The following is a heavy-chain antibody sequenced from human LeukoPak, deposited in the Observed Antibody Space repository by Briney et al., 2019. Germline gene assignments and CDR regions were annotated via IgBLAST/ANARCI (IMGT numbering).Heavy chain of an antibody. J-gene: IGHJ4*02. CDR2: TNDNGGRT. D-gene: IGHD1-26*01. CDR1: GFTFSRYA. Sequence: GGSLRLSCSASGFTFSRYAMHWVRQAPGKGLEYVSGTNDNGGRTHYGDSVKGRFSISRDNSKNTLHLQMSTLRAEDTALYYCVKDVGGSYAFDYWGQGILVTVAS. CDR3: VKDVGGSYAFDY. V-gene: IGHV3-64D*09.